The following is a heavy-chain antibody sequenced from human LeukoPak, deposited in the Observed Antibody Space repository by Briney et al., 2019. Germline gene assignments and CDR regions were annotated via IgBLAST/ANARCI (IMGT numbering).Heavy chain of an antibody. D-gene: IGHD3-22*01. CDR3: ARSYEGDYDSSGYLDY. J-gene: IGHJ4*02. CDR2: IIPILGIA. CDR1: GGTFSSYA. V-gene: IGHV1-69*04. Sequence: SVKVSCKASGGTFSSYAISWVRQAPGQGLEWMGRIIPILGIANYAQKFQGRVTITADKSTSTAYMELSSLRSEDTAVYYCARSYEGDYDSSGYLDYWGQGTLVTVSS.